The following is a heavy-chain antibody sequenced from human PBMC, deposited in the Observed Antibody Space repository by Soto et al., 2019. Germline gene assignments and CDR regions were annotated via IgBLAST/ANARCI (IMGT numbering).Heavy chain of an antibody. CDR2: ITGNGAVT. J-gene: IGHJ4*02. CDR1: RFTFTSYA. D-gene: IGHD6-13*01. CDR3: AKDRSGSWTLDY. V-gene: IGHV3-23*01. Sequence: GGSLRLSCAASRFTFTSYAMTWVRRPPGKGLEWVSAITGNGAVTYYADSVKGRFTVSRDSSKNTLYLQMNSLGAEDTAVYFCAKDRSGSWTLDYWGQGTLVTVSS.